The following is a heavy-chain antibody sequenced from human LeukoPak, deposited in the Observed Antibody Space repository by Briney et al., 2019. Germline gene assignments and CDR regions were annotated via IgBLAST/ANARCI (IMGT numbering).Heavy chain of an antibody. V-gene: IGHV3-33*01. J-gene: IGHJ4*02. CDR1: GFTFSSYV. CDR2: IWYDGSNK. D-gene: IGHD4-23*01. Sequence: GGSLRLSCSASGFTFSSYVMHWVRQAPRKGLEWVAVIWYDGSNKYYVDSVKGRFTISRDNSKNTLSLQMDSLRAEDTAVYYCARHWDGAYSRKRDYWGQGMLVTVSS. CDR3: ARHWDGAYSRKRDY.